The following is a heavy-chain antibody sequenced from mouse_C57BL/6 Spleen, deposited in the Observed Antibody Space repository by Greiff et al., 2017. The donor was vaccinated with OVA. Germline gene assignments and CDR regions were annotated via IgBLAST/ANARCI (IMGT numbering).Heavy chain of an antibody. CDR1: GFTFTDYY. J-gene: IGHJ4*01. CDR2: IRNKANGYTT. V-gene: IGHV7-3*01. Sequence: EVQRVESGGGLVQPGGSLSLSCAASGFTFTDYYMSWVRQPPGKALEWLGFIRNKANGYTTEYSASVKGRFTISRDNSQSILYLQMNALRAEDSATYYCARSYYYGSSYYAMDYWGQGTSVTVSS. D-gene: IGHD1-1*01. CDR3: ARSYYYGSSYYAMDY.